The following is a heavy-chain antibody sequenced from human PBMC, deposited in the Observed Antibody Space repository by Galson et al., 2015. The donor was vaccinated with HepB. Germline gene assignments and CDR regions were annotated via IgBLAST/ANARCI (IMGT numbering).Heavy chain of an antibody. CDR2: IDPSDSYT. J-gene: IGHJ4*02. V-gene: IGHV5-10-1*01. Sequence: QSGAEVKKPGESLRISCKGSGYSFTSYWISWVRQMPGKGLEWMGKIDPSDSYTNYSPSFQGHVTISADKSISTAYLQWSSLKASDTAMYYCARVKDSSGYYTALNDYWGQGTLVTVSS. CDR3: ARVKDSSGYYTALNDY. D-gene: IGHD3-22*01. CDR1: GYSFTSYW.